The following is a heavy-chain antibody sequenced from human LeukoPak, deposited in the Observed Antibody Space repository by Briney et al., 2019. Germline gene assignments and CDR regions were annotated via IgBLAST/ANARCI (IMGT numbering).Heavy chain of an antibody. CDR2: IYYSGST. D-gene: IGHD4-17*01. V-gene: IGHV4-31*03. CDR3: ARADDYGPYFDY. Sequence: SETLSLTCTVSGGSISSGGYYWSWIRQHPGKGLEWIGYIYYSGSTYYNPSLKSRVTISVDTSKNQFSLKLSSVTAADTAVYYCARADDYGPYFDYWGQGTLVTVSS. J-gene: IGHJ4*02. CDR1: GGSISSGGYY.